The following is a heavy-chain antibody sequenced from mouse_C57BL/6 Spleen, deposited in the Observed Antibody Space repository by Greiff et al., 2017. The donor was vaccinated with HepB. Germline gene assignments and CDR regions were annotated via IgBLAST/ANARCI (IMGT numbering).Heavy chain of an antibody. CDR2: IYPGDGDT. J-gene: IGHJ2*01. Sequence: VQLQQSGPELVKPGASVKISCKASGYAFSSSWMNWVKQRPGKGLEWIGRIYPGDGDTNYNGKFKGKATLTADKSSSTAYMQLSSLTSEDSAVYVCARGEYYGSSYIDYWGQGTTLTVSS. V-gene: IGHV1-82*01. CDR3: ARGEYYGSSYIDY. CDR1: GYAFSSSW. D-gene: IGHD1-1*01.